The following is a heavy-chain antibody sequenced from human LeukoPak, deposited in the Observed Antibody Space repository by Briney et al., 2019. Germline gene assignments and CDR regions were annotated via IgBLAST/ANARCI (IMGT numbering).Heavy chain of an antibody. Sequence: SETLSLTCTVSGASFTSYNWGWIRQSAGKGLEWIGRIYTSGSTNYNPSLESRVTMSVDTSKNQFSLKLSSVTAADTAVYYCARDKNLTTVAGAIRFDLWGRGTLVTVSS. V-gene: IGHV4-4*07. CDR3: ARDKNLTTVAGAIRFDL. D-gene: IGHD6-19*01. CDR2: IYTSGST. J-gene: IGHJ2*01. CDR1: GASFTSYN.